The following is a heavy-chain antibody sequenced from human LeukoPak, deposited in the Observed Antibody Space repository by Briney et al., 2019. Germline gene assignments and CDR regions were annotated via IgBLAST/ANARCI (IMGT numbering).Heavy chain of an antibody. Sequence: SETLSLTCTVSGGSISSGDYYWSWIRQTPGKGLEWIGYIYYRGSIYYKPSLKSRVTITVDTSKKQFSLKLSSVTAADTAVYYCARWARGSGNVFDIWAQGKMVTVSS. V-gene: IGHV4-30-4*01. CDR2: IYYRGSI. J-gene: IGHJ3*02. CDR3: ARWARGSGNVFDI. CDR1: GGSISSGDYY. D-gene: IGHD3-10*01.